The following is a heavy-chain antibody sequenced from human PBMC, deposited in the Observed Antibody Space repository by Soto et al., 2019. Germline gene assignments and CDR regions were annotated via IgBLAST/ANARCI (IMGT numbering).Heavy chain of an antibody. V-gene: IGHV4-4*02. CDR2: IYHLGGT. CDR1: GDSVRSSNW. J-gene: IGHJ6*02. CDR3: ATMKKPRGYYYGLNV. Sequence: SETLSLTCAVSGDSVRSSNWWTWVRQSPGKGLEWIGEIYHLGGTNYNPSLKSRVTISVDMAKNQVSLKLSSVTAADTAVYYCATMKKPRGYYYGLNVWGQGTTVTVSS.